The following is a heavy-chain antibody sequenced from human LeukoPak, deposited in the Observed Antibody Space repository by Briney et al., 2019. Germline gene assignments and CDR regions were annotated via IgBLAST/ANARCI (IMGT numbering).Heavy chain of an antibody. CDR1: GFTFSNYW. Sequence: GGSLRLSCAAAGFTFSNYWMHWVRQAPGKGLVWVSRIKSDGRTNYADSVKGRFTISRDNAKNTVSLQMNSLRAEDTGVYYCARGRGYNSNFDYWGQGTLVTVSS. V-gene: IGHV3-74*01. J-gene: IGHJ4*02. CDR3: ARGRGYNSNFDY. CDR2: IKSDGRT. D-gene: IGHD5-24*01.